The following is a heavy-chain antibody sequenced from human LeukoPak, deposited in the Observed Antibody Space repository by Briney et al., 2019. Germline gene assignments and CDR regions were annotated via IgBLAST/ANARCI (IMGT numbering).Heavy chain of an antibody. CDR1: GLTFSSYW. Sequence: GGSLRLSCAASGLTFSSYWMTWVRQAPGKGLEWVATIKYDGSETYYVDSVRGRFSISRDNAKNSLYLQMNSLSAEDTAVYYCARADYYDRTLPFGYWGQGTLVTVSS. V-gene: IGHV3-7*04. J-gene: IGHJ4*02. D-gene: IGHD3-22*01. CDR3: ARADYYDRTLPFGY. CDR2: IKYDGSET.